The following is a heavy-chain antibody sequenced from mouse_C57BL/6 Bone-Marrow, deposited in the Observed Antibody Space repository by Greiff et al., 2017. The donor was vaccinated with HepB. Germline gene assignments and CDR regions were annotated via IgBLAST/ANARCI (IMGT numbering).Heavy chain of an antibody. CDR1: GYTFTSYG. CDR2: IYPRSGNT. D-gene: IGHD1-1*01. Sequence: VQLQQSGAELARPGASVKLSCKASGYTFTSYGISWVKQRTGQGLEWIGEIYPRSGNTYYNEKFKGKATVTADKSSSTAYMELRSLTSEDSAVYFCARFRYYGSSYGLFDYWGQGTTLTVSS. J-gene: IGHJ2*01. V-gene: IGHV1-81*01. CDR3: ARFRYYGSSYGLFDY.